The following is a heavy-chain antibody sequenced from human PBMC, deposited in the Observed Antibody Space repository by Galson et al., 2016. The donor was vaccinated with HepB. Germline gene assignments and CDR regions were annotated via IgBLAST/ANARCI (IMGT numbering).Heavy chain of an antibody. Sequence: SLRLSCAASGLTFSSYSMSWVRQAPGKGLEWVSYISRSSSTIYSADSVKGRFTITRDNAKTSLYLQMNSLRDEDTAVYYCARDWPYDSSLYDYYGMDVWGQGTTVTVSS. CDR2: ISRSSSTI. V-gene: IGHV3-48*02. CDR1: GLTFSSYS. J-gene: IGHJ6*02. D-gene: IGHD3-22*01. CDR3: ARDWPYDSSLYDYYGMDV.